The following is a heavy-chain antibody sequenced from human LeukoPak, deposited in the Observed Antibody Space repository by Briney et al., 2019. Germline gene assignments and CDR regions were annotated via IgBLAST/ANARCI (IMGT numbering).Heavy chain of an antibody. D-gene: IGHD2-2*01. V-gene: IGHV3-30*03. Sequence: GGSLRLSCAASGFTFSDYYMSWVRQAPGKGLEWVAVISYDGSNKYYADSVKGRFTISRDNSKNTLYLQMNSLRAEDTAVYYCARDFRRYCSSTSCYAFDYWGQGTLVTVSS. J-gene: IGHJ4*02. CDR2: ISYDGSNK. CDR1: GFTFSDYY. CDR3: ARDFRRYCSSTSCYAFDY.